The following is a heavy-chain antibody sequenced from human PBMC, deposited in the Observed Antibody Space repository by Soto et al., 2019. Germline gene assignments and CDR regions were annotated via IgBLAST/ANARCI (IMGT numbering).Heavy chain of an antibody. CDR3: ARHVNYGFDY. V-gene: IGHV4-39*01. CDR1: GGSIRSSSYY. Sequence: PSETLSLTCTVSGGSIRSSSYYLGWIRQPPGKGLEWIGSIYYSGSTYYNPSLKSRVTISVDTSKNQFSLKLSSVTAADTAVYYCARHVNYGFDYWGQGTLVTVSS. J-gene: IGHJ4*02. CDR2: IYYSGST. D-gene: IGHD4-17*01.